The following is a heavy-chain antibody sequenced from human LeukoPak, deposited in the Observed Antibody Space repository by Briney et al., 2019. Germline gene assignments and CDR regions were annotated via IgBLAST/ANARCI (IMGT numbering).Heavy chain of an antibody. J-gene: IGHJ4*02. V-gene: IGHV1-69*13. D-gene: IGHD6-6*01. CDR2: IIPIFGTA. Sequence: ASVKVSCKASGGTFSSYAISWVRQAPGQGLEWMGGIIPIFGTANYAQKFQGRVTITADESTSTAYMELSSLRSEDTAVYYCATLFWGEYSSPPGYDYWGQGTLVTVSS. CDR1: GGTFSSYA. CDR3: ATLFWGEYSSPPGYDY.